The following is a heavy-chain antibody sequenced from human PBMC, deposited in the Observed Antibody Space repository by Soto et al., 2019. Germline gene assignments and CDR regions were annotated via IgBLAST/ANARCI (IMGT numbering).Heavy chain of an antibody. CDR1: GYTFTGYY. CDR2: INPNSGGT. CDR3: AREDSIIIPAVSDF. Sequence: ASVKVSCKASGYTFTGYYMHRVRQAPGQGLEWMGWINPNSGGTNYAQKFQGRVTMTRDTSISTAYMELSRLRSDDTAVYYCAREDSIIIPAVSDFWGQGTLVTVSS. J-gene: IGHJ4*02. D-gene: IGHD2-2*01. V-gene: IGHV1-2*02.